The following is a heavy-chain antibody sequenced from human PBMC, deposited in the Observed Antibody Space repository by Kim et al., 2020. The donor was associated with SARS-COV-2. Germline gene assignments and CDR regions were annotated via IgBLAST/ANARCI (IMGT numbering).Heavy chain of an antibody. CDR1: GFTFSSYG. CDR3: AREGVPGSGSYPPDY. V-gene: IGHV3-33*01. D-gene: IGHD3-10*01. CDR2: IWYDGSNK. J-gene: IGHJ4*02. Sequence: GGSLRLSCAASGFTFSSYGMHWVRQAPGKGLEWVAVIWYDGSNKYYADSVKGRFTISRDNSKNTLYLQMNSLRAEDTAVYYCAREGVPGSGSYPPDYWGQGTLVTVSS.